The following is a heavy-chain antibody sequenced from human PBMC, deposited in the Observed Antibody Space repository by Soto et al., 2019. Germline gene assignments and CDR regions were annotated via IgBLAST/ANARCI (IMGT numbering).Heavy chain of an antibody. CDR3: AREVAVGGVPPGGAFQI. J-gene: IGHJ3*02. CDR1: GFTLSSYG. Sequence: QVQLVESGGGVVQPGTSLRLSCAASGFTLSSYGMHWVRQAPGKGLEWVAVLWSDGSTQYYADSVEGRFTISRDIAKNTRSRLMNSLRADDTAIYYCAREVAVGGVPPGGAFQIWGQGTMVTVSS. D-gene: IGHD6-19*01. CDR2: LWSDGSTQ. V-gene: IGHV3-33*01.